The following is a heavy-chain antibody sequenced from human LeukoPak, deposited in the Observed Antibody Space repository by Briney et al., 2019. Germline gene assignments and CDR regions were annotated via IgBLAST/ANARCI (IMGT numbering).Heavy chain of an antibody. D-gene: IGHD3-3*01. CDR1: GFTFSSYG. Sequence: GGSLRLSCAASGFTFSSYGMHWVRQAPGKGLEWVAVISYDGSNKYYADSAKGRFTISRDNSKNTLYLQMNSLRAEDTAVYYCAKPIWSGPASDAFDIWGQGTMVTVSS. J-gene: IGHJ3*02. CDR2: ISYDGSNK. V-gene: IGHV3-30*18. CDR3: AKPIWSGPASDAFDI.